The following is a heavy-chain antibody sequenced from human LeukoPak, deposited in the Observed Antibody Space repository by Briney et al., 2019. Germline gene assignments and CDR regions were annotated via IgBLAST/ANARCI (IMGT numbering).Heavy chain of an antibody. V-gene: IGHV3-21*01. D-gene: IGHD3-22*01. J-gene: IGHJ4*02. CDR2: IGSSSSYI. CDR1: GFTFSSYS. CDR3: ARDSYDYYDSSGYPVYYFDY. Sequence: KAGGSLRLSCAASGFTFSSYSMNWVRQAPGKGLEWVSSIGSSSSYIYYADSVKGRFTISRDNAKNSLYLQMNSLRAEDTAVYYCARDSYDYYDSSGYPVYYFDYWGQGTLVTVSS.